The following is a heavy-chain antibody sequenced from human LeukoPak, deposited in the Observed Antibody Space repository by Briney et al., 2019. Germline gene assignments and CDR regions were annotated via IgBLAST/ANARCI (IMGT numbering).Heavy chain of an antibody. J-gene: IGHJ6*03. CDR3: ARYIAVATSSYYYMDV. Sequence: SETLSLTCTVSGGSISSHFWSWIRQPPGKGLEWIGYGYYSGITNYNPSFKSRVTISVDTSKNQFSLKLSSVTAADTAVYYCARYIAVATSSYYYMDVWGKGTTVIVSS. D-gene: IGHD6-19*01. V-gene: IGHV4-59*11. CDR1: GGSISSHF. CDR2: GYYSGIT.